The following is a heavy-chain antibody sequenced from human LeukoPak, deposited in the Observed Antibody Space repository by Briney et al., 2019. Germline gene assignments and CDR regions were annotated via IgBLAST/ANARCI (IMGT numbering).Heavy chain of an antibody. J-gene: IGHJ5*02. D-gene: IGHD2-15*01. CDR1: GGSISSGGYS. V-gene: IGHV4-30-2*01. Sequence: PSQTLSLTCAVSGGSISSGGYSWSWIRQPPGKGLEWIGYIYHSGSTYYNPALKSLVTISVDRSKNQFSLNLSSVTAADTAVYYCAREGYCSGGSCDNWFDPWGQGTLVTVSS. CDR2: IYHSGST. CDR3: AREGYCSGGSCDNWFDP.